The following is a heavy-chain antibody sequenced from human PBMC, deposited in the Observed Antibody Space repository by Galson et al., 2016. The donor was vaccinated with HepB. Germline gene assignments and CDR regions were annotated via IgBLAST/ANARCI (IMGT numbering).Heavy chain of an antibody. D-gene: IGHD3-10*01. CDR3: ARLFASGRKYDAFDI. CDR2: LSYSGSA. Sequence: SETLSLTCTVSGGSVTASPYYPAWIRQPPGKGLEWIGTLSYSGSAYYNPSLKSHFTISMGASRNQFSLQLTSVTAADTAVYYCARLFASGRKYDAFDIGAQGQWSPSLQ. J-gene: IGHJ3*02. CDR1: GGSVTASPYY. V-gene: IGHV4-39*01.